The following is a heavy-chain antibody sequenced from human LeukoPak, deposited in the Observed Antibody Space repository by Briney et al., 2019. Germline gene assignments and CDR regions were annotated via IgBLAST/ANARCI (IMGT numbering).Heavy chain of an antibody. V-gene: IGHV1-18*01. CDR1: GYTFTSYG. D-gene: IGHD4-17*01. CDR3: ARDSTTVTTFDY. CDR2: ISAYNGNT. J-gene: IGHJ4*02. Sequence: ASVTVSCKASGYTFTSYGISWVRQAPGQGLEWMGWISAYNGNTNYAQKLQGRVTMTTDTSTSTAYMELRSLRSDDTAVYYCARDSTTVTTFDYWGQRTLVTVSS.